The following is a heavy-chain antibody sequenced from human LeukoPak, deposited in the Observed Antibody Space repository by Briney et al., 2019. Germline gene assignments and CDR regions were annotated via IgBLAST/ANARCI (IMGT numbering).Heavy chain of an antibody. CDR1: GGSISSYY. CDR2: IYHSGST. V-gene: IGHV4-59*08. J-gene: IGHJ6*02. CDR3: ARAMRMTTVTTNYYYGMDV. D-gene: IGHD4-17*01. Sequence: SETLSLTCTVSGGSISSYYWGWIRQPPGGGLEWIGNIYHSGSTSYNPSLKSRVTISVDTSRNQFSLKLSSVTAADTAVYYCARAMRMTTVTTNYYYGMDVWGRGSTVTVSS.